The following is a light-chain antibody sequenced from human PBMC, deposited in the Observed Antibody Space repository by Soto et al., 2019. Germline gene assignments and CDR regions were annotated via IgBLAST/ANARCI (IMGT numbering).Light chain of an antibody. V-gene: IGKV3-20*01. CDR2: DAS. Sequence: EIVLTQSPGTLSLSPGERATLSCRASQSLSSNYVAWYQQKPGQAPRLLIYDASSRATGIPDRFSGSGSGTDFTLTISGLEPEDFAVYYCQQYGGSPRTFGQGTKVETK. J-gene: IGKJ1*01. CDR3: QQYGGSPRT. CDR1: QSLSSNY.